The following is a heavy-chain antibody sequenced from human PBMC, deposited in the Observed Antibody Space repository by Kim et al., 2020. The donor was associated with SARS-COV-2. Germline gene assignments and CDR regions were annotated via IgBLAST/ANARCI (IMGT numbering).Heavy chain of an antibody. CDR3: SRGWGHSCGDDCYSGPEDY. CDR2: ISSSSTI. Sequence: GGSLRLSCAASGFTFSSYEMNWVRQAPGKGLEWVSYISSSSTIYYADSVKGRFTISRDNAKNSLYLQMNSLRAEDTAAYYCSRGWGHSCGDDCYSGPEDYWGQGTLVTVSS. J-gene: IGHJ4*02. V-gene: IGHV3-48*03. CDR1: GFTFSSYE. D-gene: IGHD2-21*02.